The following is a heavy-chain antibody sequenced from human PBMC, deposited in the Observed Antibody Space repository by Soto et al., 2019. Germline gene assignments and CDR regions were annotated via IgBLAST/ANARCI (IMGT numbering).Heavy chain of an antibody. Sequence: EVQMLESGGGLVQPGGSLRLSCAASGFTFSSSDMSWVRQAPGKGLEWVSTISGSGGDTYYADSVKGRFTLSRHNYKNTLYLQMDSLRAEDTAVYYCAKVPERYCSTTSCLYYWGQGTLVTVSS. CDR1: GFTFSSSD. CDR2: ISGSGGDT. CDR3: AKVPERYCSTTSCLYY. D-gene: IGHD2-2*01. J-gene: IGHJ4*02. V-gene: IGHV3-23*01.